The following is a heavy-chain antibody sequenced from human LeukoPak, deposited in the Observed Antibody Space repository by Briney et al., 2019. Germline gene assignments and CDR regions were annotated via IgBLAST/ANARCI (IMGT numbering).Heavy chain of an antibody. CDR3: ARGYLLRYFDSSGYYLDY. V-gene: IGHV4-34*01. Sequence: SETLSLTCAVYGDSFSGYFWTWIRQSPGKGLEWIEQISHSGGTNQNPSLKSRVTISLDTSTQQFSLKLNSVTTADTAVYYCARGYLLRYFDSSGYYLDYWGQGTLVVVSS. J-gene: IGHJ4*02. D-gene: IGHD3-22*01. CDR2: ISHSGGT. CDR1: GDSFSGYF.